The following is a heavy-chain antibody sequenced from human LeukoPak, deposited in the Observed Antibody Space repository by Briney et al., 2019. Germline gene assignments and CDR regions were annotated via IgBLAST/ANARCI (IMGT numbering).Heavy chain of an antibody. Sequence: GRSLRLSCIASGFTFGDYAMSWFRQAPGKGLEWVGFIRSKGFGGTTDYAASVKGRFTISRDDSKNIASLQMNSLKAEDAAVYYCARSKLLDLWGQGTLVTVSS. V-gene: IGHV3-49*03. D-gene: IGHD3-10*01. CDR1: GFTFGDYA. CDR3: ARSKLLDL. CDR2: IRSKGFGGTT. J-gene: IGHJ5*02.